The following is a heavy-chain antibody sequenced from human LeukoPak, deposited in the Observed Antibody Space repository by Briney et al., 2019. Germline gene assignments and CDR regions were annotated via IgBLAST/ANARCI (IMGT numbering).Heavy chain of an antibody. J-gene: IGHJ4*02. CDR3: ATTLYDSSGYYYRGCMDY. D-gene: IGHD3-22*01. Sequence: ASVKVFCKASGYTFTSYGISWVRQAPGQGLEWMGWISAYNGNTNYAQKLQGRVTMTTDTSTSTAYMELRSLRSDDTAVYYCATTLYDSSGYYYRGCMDYWGQGTLVTVSS. CDR1: GYTFTSYG. CDR2: ISAYNGNT. V-gene: IGHV1-18*01.